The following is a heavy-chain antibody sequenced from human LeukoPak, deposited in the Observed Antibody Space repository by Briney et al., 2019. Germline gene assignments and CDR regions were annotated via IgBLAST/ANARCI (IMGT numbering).Heavy chain of an antibody. CDR1: GGSISSSSYY. CDR2: IYYSGST. CDR3: ARLVGPYYDSSGYQDY. D-gene: IGHD3-22*01. V-gene: IGHV4-61*05. Sequence: SETLSLTCTVSGGSISSSSYYWGWIRQPPGKGLEWIGYIYYSGSTNYNPSLKSRVTISVDTSKNQFSLKLSSVAAADTAVYYCARLVGPYYDSSGYQDYWGQGTLVTVSS. J-gene: IGHJ4*02.